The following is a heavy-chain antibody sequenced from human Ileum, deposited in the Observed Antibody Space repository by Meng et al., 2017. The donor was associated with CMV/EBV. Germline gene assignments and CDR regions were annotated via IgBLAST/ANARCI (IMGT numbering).Heavy chain of an antibody. D-gene: IGHD3-10*01. V-gene: IGHV6-1*01. Sequence: QVPLRLSGPGLVEPSQTLSLTCAGDSVSFSTESWNWIRQSPSRGLEWLGRTWYGSKWYYEYAVSVKSRITIIPDTSQNQISLQLNSVTPDDTAVYYCTYGWPLKYWGQGSLVTVSS. CDR3: TYGWPLKY. CDR2: TWYGSKWYY. CDR1: DSVSFSTES. J-gene: IGHJ4*02.